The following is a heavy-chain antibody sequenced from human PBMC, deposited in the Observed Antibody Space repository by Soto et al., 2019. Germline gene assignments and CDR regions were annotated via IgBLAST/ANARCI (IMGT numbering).Heavy chain of an antibody. J-gene: IGHJ4*02. CDR2: ISYDGFNK. CDR3: VRDADMSN. Sequence: GGSLRLSCAATGFAFRTYGMHWVRRAPGKGLEWLAVISYDGFNKNHADSVKGRFTISRDNAKNSLYLQMNSLRAEDTAVYYCVRDADMSNWGQGTLATVSS. CDR1: GFAFRTYG. D-gene: IGHD2-15*01. V-gene: IGHV3-30*12.